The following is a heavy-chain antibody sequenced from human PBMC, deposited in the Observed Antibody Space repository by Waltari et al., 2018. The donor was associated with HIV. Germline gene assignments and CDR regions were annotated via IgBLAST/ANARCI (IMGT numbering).Heavy chain of an antibody. CDR1: GFAFGSYA. V-gene: IGHV3-23*01. CDR3: ARGVRYGRAYIDWYFDL. CDR2: IWGDGTNA. Sequence: EVRLLESGGDLVQPGGSLKLSCLASGFAFGSYAMSWVRQAPGKGPEWVLGIWGDGTNAYYTDAVRGRFSISRDNSKNTLYLQMNTLRVEDTATYYCARGVRYGRAYIDWYFDLWGRGTLVIVSS. D-gene: IGHD2-15*01. J-gene: IGHJ2*01.